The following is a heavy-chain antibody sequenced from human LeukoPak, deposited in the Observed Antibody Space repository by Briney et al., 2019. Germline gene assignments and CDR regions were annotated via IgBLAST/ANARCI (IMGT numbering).Heavy chain of an antibody. V-gene: IGHV3-64*01. D-gene: IGHD6-13*01. J-gene: IGHJ4*02. Sequence: RWVRHDQEKGLEYVSAISNNGGSTYYANSVKGRFTISRDNSKNTLYLQMGSLRAEDMAVYYCARAVRTQSSSWYDYWGQGTGVAV. CDR3: ARAVRTQSSSWYDY. CDR2: ISNNGGST.